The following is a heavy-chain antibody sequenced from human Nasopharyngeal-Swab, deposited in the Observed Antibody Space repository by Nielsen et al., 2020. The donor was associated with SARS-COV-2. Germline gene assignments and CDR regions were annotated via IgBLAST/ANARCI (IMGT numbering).Heavy chain of an antibody. CDR3: ASPGCSSTSCLIQNAFEI. CDR2: ITTSSSYI. V-gene: IGHV3-21*06. Sequence: GESLKISCAASGFTFSSYNMNWVRQAPGKGLEWVSSITTSSSYIYYADSVKGRFTIFRDNAKNSLYLQMNSLRAEDTAVYYCASPGCSSTSCLIQNAFEIWGQGTMVTVSS. D-gene: IGHD2-2*01. CDR1: GFTFSSYN. J-gene: IGHJ3*02.